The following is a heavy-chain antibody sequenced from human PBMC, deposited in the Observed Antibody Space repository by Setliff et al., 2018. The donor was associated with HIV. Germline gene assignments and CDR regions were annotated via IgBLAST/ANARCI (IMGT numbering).Heavy chain of an antibody. D-gene: IGHD6-6*01. CDR2: ISFTGKS. CDR3: AREYSSSSANWYFDL. V-gene: IGHV4-39*07. CDR1: GGAISSSYYY. J-gene: IGHJ2*01. Sequence: KASETLSLTCTESGGAISSSYYYWGWIRQPPGKGLQWIGSISFTGKSYYNPALKRRVTVSVDTSKNQFYLKLSSVTAADTAVYYCAREYSSSSANWYFDLWGRGTLVTVSS.